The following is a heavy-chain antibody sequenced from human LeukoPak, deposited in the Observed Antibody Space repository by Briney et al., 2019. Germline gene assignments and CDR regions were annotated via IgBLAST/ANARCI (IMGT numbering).Heavy chain of an antibody. CDR3: AREPHGFGEPRGYYFDY. J-gene: IGHJ4*02. CDR2: ISAYNGNT. V-gene: IGHV1-18*01. D-gene: IGHD3-10*01. CDR1: GYTFTSYG. Sequence: ASVKVSCKASGYTFTSYGISWVRQAPGQGLEWMGWISAYNGNTNYARKLQGRVTMTTDTSTSTAYMELRSLRSDDTAVYYCAREPHGFGEPRGYYFDYWGQGTLVTVSS.